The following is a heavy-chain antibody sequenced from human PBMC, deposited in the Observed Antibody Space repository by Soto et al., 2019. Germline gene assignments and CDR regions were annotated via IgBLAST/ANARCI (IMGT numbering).Heavy chain of an antibody. D-gene: IGHD2-2*01. Sequence: PSETLSLTCAVYGGSFSGYYWSWIRQPPGKGLEWIGEINHSGSTNYNPSLKSRVTISVDTSKNQFPLKLSSVTAADTAVYYCARGVYCSSTSCYWGMDVWGQGTTVTVSS. CDR1: GGSFSGYY. V-gene: IGHV4-34*01. CDR3: ARGVYCSSTSCYWGMDV. CDR2: INHSGST. J-gene: IGHJ6*02.